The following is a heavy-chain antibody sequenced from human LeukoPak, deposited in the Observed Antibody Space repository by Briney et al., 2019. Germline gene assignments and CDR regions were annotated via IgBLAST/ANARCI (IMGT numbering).Heavy chain of an antibody. V-gene: IGHV4-38-2*02. CDR2: IYHSGST. CDR1: GYSISSGYY. D-gene: IGHD3-22*01. CDR3: ARGWNDSSGYYYYFDY. Sequence: SETLSLTCTVSGYSISSGYYWGWIRQPPGKGLEWIGSIYHSGSTYYNPSLKSRVTISVDTSKNQFSLKLSSVTAADTAVYCCARGWNDSSGYYYYFDYWGQGTLVTVSS. J-gene: IGHJ4*02.